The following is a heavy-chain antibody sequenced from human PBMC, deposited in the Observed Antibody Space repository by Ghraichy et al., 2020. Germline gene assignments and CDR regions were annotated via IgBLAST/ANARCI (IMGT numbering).Heavy chain of an antibody. Sequence: GESLNISCAASGFTFSSYAMTWVRQAPGKGLEWVSTITGSGGSTYYADSVKGRFTISRDNSKNTLFLQTNSLRADDTAVYYCAKGQGESNKYYYVNWGQGTLVTVSS. J-gene: IGHJ4*02. D-gene: IGHD3-10*01. V-gene: IGHV3-23*01. CDR3: AKGQGESNKYYYVN. CDR1: GFTFSSYA. CDR2: ITGSGGST.